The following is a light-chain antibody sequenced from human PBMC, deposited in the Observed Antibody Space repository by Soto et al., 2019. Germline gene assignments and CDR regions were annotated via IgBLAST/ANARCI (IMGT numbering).Light chain of an antibody. CDR3: QHFGSSPPRYT. J-gene: IGKJ2*01. CDR1: QSLGSNY. Sequence: EIVLTQSPGTLSLSPGERATLSCRASQSLGSNYLAWYQQRPRQAPRLLIYGTSTRTTGIPDRFSGSGSGTDFTLTISRLEPEDFAVYYCQHFGSSPPRYTFGQGTKLEI. CDR2: GTS. V-gene: IGKV3-20*01.